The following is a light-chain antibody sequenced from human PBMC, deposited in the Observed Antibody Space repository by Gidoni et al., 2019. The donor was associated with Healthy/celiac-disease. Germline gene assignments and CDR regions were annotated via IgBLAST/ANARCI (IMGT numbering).Light chain of an antibody. V-gene: IGKV3-11*01. CDR2: DAS. CDR3: QQRSNWPRWGFT. CDR1: QSVSSY. Sequence: EIVLTQSPATLSLSPGERATLSCSASQSVSSYLAWYQQKPGQAPRLLIYDASNRATGIPARFSGSGSGTDFTLTISSLGPEDFAVYYCQQRSNWPRWGFTFGPGTKVDIK. J-gene: IGKJ3*01.